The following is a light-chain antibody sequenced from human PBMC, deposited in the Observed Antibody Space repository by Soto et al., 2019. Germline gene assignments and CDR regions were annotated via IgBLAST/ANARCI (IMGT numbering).Light chain of an antibody. CDR3: AAWDDSLNGYV. Sequence: QSVLTQPPSVSGAPGQRVTISCTGSSSNIGANYDVHWYQHRPGTAPKLLIFGNTNRPSGVPDRFSGSKSGTSASLAITGLQAEDEGDYYCAAWDDSLNGYVFGTGTKVTVL. V-gene: IGLV1-40*01. J-gene: IGLJ1*01. CDR2: GNT. CDR1: SSNIGANYD.